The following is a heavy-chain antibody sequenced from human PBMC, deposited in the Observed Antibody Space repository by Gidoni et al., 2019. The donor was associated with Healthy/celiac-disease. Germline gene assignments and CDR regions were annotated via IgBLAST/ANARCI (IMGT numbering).Heavy chain of an antibody. CDR1: GFTFSSYS. V-gene: IGHV3-21*01. Sequence: EVQLVESGGGLVKPGGSLRLSCAASGFTFSSYSMNWVRQAPGKGLEWVSSISSSSSYIYYADSVKGRFTISRDNAKNSLYRQMNSLRAEDTAVYYCARDSIVVVPAAIRGGDDYWGQGTLVTVSS. J-gene: IGHJ4*02. CDR2: ISSSSSYI. CDR3: ARDSIVVVPAAIRGGDDY. D-gene: IGHD2-2*01.